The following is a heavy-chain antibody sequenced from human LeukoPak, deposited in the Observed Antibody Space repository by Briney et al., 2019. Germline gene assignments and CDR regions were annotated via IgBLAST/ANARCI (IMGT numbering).Heavy chain of an antibody. Sequence: PGGSLRLSCTSSGFTFSSYWKSWVRQAPGKGPEWVAHIKENGNEQYYADSVKGRFTISRDNAKKSLCLQMNSLRAEDTALYYCAKDNSGSYYFVDDWGQGTLVTVSS. D-gene: IGHD1-26*01. CDR1: GFTFSSYW. V-gene: IGHV3-7*01. J-gene: IGHJ4*02. CDR2: IKENGNEQ. CDR3: AKDNSGSYYFVDD.